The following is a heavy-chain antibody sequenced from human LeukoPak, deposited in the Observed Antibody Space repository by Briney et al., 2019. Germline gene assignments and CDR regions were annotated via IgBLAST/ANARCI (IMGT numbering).Heavy chain of an antibody. Sequence: EASVKVSCEASGYMFNIYGISWVRQAPGQGLEWMAWTSVNNGDTKYGQKFQGRVTVTTDTSTSTVYLELRSLRSEDTAVYYCASHIGYGDYEGEFDYWGQGTLVTVSS. J-gene: IGHJ4*02. V-gene: IGHV1-18*01. CDR1: GYMFNIYG. CDR2: TSVNNGDT. D-gene: IGHD4-17*01. CDR3: ASHIGYGDYEGEFDY.